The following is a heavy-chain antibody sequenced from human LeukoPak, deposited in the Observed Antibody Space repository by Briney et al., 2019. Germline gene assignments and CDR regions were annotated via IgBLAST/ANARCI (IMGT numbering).Heavy chain of an antibody. D-gene: IGHD3-3*01. V-gene: IGHV3-23*01. CDR2: ISGSGGRT. CDR3: AKQPFGVVYDGFDM. J-gene: IGHJ3*02. Sequence: GGSLRLSCAASGFTFSNYEMNWVRQAPGKGLEWVSGISGSGGRTYYADSVKGRFTSSRDNSKNTLYLQMNSLRAEDTAIYYCAKQPFGVVYDGFDMWGQGTMVTVSS. CDR1: GFTFSNYE.